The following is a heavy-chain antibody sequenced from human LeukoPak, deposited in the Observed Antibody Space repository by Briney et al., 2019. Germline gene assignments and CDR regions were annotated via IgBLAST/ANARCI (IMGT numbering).Heavy chain of an antibody. Sequence: SETLSLTCTVSGGSISSGGYYWSWIRQHPGKGLEWIGYIYYSGSTYYNPSLKSRVTISVDTSKNQFSLKLSSVTAADTAAYYCARDAYGGLDYWGQGTLVTVSS. CDR1: GGSISSGGYY. J-gene: IGHJ4*02. CDR3: ARDAYGGLDY. D-gene: IGHD3-10*01. V-gene: IGHV4-31*03. CDR2: IYYSGST.